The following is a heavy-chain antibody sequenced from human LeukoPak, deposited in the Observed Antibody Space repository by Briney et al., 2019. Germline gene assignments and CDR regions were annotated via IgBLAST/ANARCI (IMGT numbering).Heavy chain of an antibody. Sequence: PGGSLRLSCAASGFTFSSYWMSWVRQAPGKGLGWVANIKQDGSEKYYVDSVKGRLTIPRDNAKNSLYLQMNSLRAEDTAVYYCARLELGAYYDSSGHLWGQGTLVTVSS. CDR2: IKQDGSEK. D-gene: IGHD3-22*01. J-gene: IGHJ4*02. V-gene: IGHV3-7*01. CDR3: ARLELGAYYDSSGHL. CDR1: GFTFSSYW.